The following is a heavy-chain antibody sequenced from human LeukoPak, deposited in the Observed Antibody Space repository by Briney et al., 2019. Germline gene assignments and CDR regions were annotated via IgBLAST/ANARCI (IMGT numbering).Heavy chain of an antibody. CDR2: ISGSSAYI. V-gene: IGHV3-23*01. D-gene: IGHD3-16*01. CDR1: GFTFSTYG. J-gene: IGHJ5*02. CDR3: ARYYGHSADWFDP. Sequence: GGSLRLSCAASGFTFSTYGMSWVRQAPGKGLEWVSGISGSSAYIYYIDSVKGRFTVSRDNSKNTLYLQMNDLRAEDTAVYYCARYYGHSADWFDPWGQGTLVTVSS.